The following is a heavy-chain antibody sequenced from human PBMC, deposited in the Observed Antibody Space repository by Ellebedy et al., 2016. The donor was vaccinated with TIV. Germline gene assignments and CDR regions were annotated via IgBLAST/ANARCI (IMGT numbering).Heavy chain of an antibody. J-gene: IGHJ4*02. Sequence: SVKVSCXASGGTFTSYALAWVRQAPGQAFEWMGGVLVMFGTPNYAQKFQDRLTITADASTNTAHMELSSLTSADTAVYYCARGSDVTTAADFWGQGTLVTVSS. D-gene: IGHD1-1*01. CDR3: ARGSDVTTAADF. CDR2: VLVMFGTP. CDR1: GGTFTSYA. V-gene: IGHV1-69*13.